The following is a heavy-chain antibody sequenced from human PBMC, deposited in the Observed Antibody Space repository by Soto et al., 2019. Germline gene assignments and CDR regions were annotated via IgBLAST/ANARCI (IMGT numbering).Heavy chain of an antibody. D-gene: IGHD2-8*01. CDR3: AANGLDI. CDR2: IKSKTDGGTS. Sequence: PGGSLRLSCAASGITFSDAWMSWVRQAPGKGLEWVGRIKSKTDGGTSDYAAPVKGGFTISRDDSKDTLYLQMNTLKNEDTAVYYCAANGLDIWGQGTMVTVSS. J-gene: IGHJ3*02. V-gene: IGHV3-15*01. CDR1: GITFSDAW.